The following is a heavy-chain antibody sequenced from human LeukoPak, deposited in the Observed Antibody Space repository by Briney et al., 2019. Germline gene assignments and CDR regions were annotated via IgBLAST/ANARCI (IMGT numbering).Heavy chain of an antibody. CDR1: GGSISSGGYY. J-gene: IGHJ5*02. CDR3: ARDAHDYGGSSGLGGWFDP. Sequence: SETLSLTCTVSGGSISSGGYYWSWIRQHPGKGLEWIGYIYYSGSTYYNPSLKSRVTISVDTSKNQFSLKLSSVTAADTAVYYCARDAHDYGGSSGLGGWFDPWGQGTLVTVSS. V-gene: IGHV4-31*03. CDR2: IYYSGST. D-gene: IGHD4-17*01.